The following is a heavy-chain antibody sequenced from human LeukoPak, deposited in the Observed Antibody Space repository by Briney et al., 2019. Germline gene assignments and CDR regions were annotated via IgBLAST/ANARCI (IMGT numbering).Heavy chain of an antibody. CDR2: INPNGGGT. J-gene: IGHJ4*02. CDR1: GYTFTGYY. V-gene: IGHV1-2*02. Sequence: ASVKVSCKASGYTFTGYYMRWVRQPPGQGLEWIGWINPNGGGTNYAQKFQGRVTMTRDTSISTAYMELSRLRSDDTAVYYCARDVGEYCSSTNCYASHYWGQGTLVTVSS. D-gene: IGHD2-2*01. CDR3: ARDVGEYCSSTNCYASHY.